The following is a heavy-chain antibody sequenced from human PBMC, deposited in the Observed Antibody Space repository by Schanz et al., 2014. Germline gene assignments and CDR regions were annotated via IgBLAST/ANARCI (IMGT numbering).Heavy chain of an antibody. V-gene: IGHV1-18*01. J-gene: IGHJ4*02. D-gene: IGHD3-10*01. CDR1: GYSFTDYT. Sequence: QVQLVQSGAEVKKPGVSVKVSCKASGYSFTDYTINWVRQAPGQGLEWMGWISGYNGDTNYAPKFQDRVTMTTDTSTGITSLELRNLKSDDTAVYYCARDRVSFVRGPLGVDWGQGTQVIVSS. CDR3: ARDRVSFVRGPLGVD. CDR2: ISGYNGDT.